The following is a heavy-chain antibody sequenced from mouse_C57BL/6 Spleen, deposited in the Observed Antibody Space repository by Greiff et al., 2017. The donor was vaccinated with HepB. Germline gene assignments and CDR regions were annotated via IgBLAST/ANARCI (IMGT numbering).Heavy chain of an antibody. CDR2: ISNLAYSI. J-gene: IGHJ2*01. CDR1: GFTFSDYG. V-gene: IGHV5-15*01. Sequence: DVKFVESGGGLVQPGGSLKLSCAASGFTFSDYGMAWVRQAPRKGPEWVAFISNLAYSIYYADTVTGRFTISRENAKNTLYLEMSSLRSEDTAMYYCARGGLLREGYFDYWGQGTTLTVSS. D-gene: IGHD2-3*01. CDR3: ARGGLLREGYFDY.